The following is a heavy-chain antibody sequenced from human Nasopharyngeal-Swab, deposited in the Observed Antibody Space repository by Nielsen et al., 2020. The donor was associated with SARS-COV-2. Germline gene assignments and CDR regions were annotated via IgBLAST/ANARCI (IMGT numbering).Heavy chain of an antibody. V-gene: IGHV4-59*13. CDR1: GGSINSYY. Sequence: SETLSLTCTVSGGSINSYYWSWVRQPPGKGLEWIGYIYYSGSTNYNPSLKSRVTISVDTSKNQFSLKLSSAAAADTAVYYCARVATGMGFYYYYGMDVWGPGTTVTVSS. J-gene: IGHJ6*02. D-gene: IGHD5-18*01. CDR2: IYYSGST. CDR3: ARVATGMGFYYYYGMDV.